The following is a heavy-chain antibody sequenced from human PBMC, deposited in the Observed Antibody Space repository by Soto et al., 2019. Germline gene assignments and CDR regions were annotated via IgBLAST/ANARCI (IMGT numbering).Heavy chain of an antibody. CDR2: ISSSSSTI. CDR3: ARDSGSTPYYYYMDV. CDR1: GFTFSSYS. V-gene: IGHV3-48*01. J-gene: IGHJ6*03. D-gene: IGHD1-1*01. Sequence: EVQLVESGGGLVQPGGSLRLSCAASGFTFSSYSMNWVRQAPGKGLEWVSYISSSSSTIYYADSVKGRFTISRDNAKNSLYLQMNSPRAEDTAVYYCARDSGSTPYYYYMDVWGKGTTVTVSS.